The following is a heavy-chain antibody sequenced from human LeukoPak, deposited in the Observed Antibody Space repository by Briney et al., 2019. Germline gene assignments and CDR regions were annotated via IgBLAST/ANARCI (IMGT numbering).Heavy chain of an antibody. D-gene: IGHD3-9*01. V-gene: IGHV4-38-2*02. CDR3: ASLTYYDILTGRFDY. CDR2: IYYSGST. Sequence: SETLSLTCTVSGYSISSGYYWGWIRQPPGKGLEWIGNIYYSGSTYYKPSLKSRVTIAVDTSKNQFSLKLNSVTAADTAVYYCASLTYYDILTGRFDYWGQGTLVTVSS. CDR1: GYSISSGYY. J-gene: IGHJ4*02.